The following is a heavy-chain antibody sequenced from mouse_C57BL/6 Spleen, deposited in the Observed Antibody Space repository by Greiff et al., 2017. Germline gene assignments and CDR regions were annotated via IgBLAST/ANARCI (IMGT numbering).Heavy chain of an antibody. D-gene: IGHD2-3*01. Sequence: QVQLQQSGAELVKPGASVKISCKASGYAFSSYWMNWVKQRPGKGLEWIGQIYPGDGDTNYNGKFKGKATLTADKSSSTAYMQLSSLTSEDSAVYFCARGGSDGYYEGVFAYWGQGTLVTVSA. CDR2: IYPGDGDT. V-gene: IGHV1-80*01. J-gene: IGHJ3*01. CDR3: ARGGSDGYYEGVFAY. CDR1: GYAFSSYW.